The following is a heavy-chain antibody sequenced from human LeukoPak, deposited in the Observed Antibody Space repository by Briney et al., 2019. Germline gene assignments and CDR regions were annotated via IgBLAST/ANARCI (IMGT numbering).Heavy chain of an antibody. CDR3: ARDADTYSSSDYYYYYYMDV. V-gene: IGHV4-4*07. Sequence: SETPSLTCTVSGGSISSYYWSWIRQPAGKGLEWIGRIYTSGSTNYNPSLKSRVTMSVDTSKNQFSLKLSSVTAADTAVYYCARDADTYSSSDYYYYYYMDVWGKGTTVTVSS. D-gene: IGHD6-6*01. CDR1: GGSISSYY. J-gene: IGHJ6*03. CDR2: IYTSGST.